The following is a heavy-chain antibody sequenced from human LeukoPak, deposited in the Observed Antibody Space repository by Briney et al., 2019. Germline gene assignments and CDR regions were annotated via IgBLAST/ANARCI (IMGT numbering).Heavy chain of an antibody. V-gene: IGHV3-30*04. CDR3: ARGDSSGYYWVDY. CDR2: ISYDGSNK. CDR1: GFTFSSYA. J-gene: IGHJ4*02. D-gene: IGHD3-22*01. Sequence: GGSLRLSCAASGFTFSSYAMHWVRQAPGKGLEWVAVISYDGSNKYYADSVKGRFTISRDNSKNTLYLQMNSLRAEDTAVYYCARGDSSGYYWVDYWGQGTLVTVSS.